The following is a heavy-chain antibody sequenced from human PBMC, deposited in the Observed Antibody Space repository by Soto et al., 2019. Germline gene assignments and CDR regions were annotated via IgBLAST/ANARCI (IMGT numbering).Heavy chain of an antibody. CDR3: ARTRGDYYDSPYDY. V-gene: IGHV1-46*01. J-gene: IGHJ4*02. Sequence: ASVKVSCKASGYTFTSYYMHWVRQAPGQGLEWMGRINPSCGTASYAQKFQGRVTITADESTSTVYMELSSLRSEDTAVYYCARTRGDYYDSPYDYWGQGTLVTVSS. CDR1: GYTFTSYY. D-gene: IGHD3-22*01. CDR2: INPSCGTA.